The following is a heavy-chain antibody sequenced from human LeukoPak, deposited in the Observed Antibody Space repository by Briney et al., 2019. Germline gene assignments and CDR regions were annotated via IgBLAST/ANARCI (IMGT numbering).Heavy chain of an antibody. D-gene: IGHD6-19*01. V-gene: IGHV3-21*01. CDR2: ITGSSSMGSSGPFI. CDR1: GFTFSSYA. J-gene: IGHJ4*02. CDR3: ARDTSVVGTLRYFDY. Sequence: GGSLRLSCAASGFTFSSYAMSWARQAPGKGLEWVSSITGSSSMGSSGPFIYYADSVKGRFAISRDDAKNSLFLQMNSLRAEDTAVYYCARDTSVVGTLRYFDYWGQGALVTVSS.